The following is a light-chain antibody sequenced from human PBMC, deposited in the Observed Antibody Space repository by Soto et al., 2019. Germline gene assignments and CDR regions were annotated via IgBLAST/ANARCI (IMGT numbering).Light chain of an antibody. CDR3: QQFTT. Sequence: AIQLTQSPSSLSASVGDRVTITCRASQGISSALAWYQQKPGRAPKLLIYDASTLEIGVPSRFSGSRSGTDFTLTVTSLQPEDFATYYCQQFTTFGQGTKVDIK. CDR1: QGISSA. V-gene: IGKV1-13*02. J-gene: IGKJ1*01. CDR2: DAS.